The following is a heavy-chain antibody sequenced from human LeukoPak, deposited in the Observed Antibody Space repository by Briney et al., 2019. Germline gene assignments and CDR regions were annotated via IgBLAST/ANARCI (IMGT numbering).Heavy chain of an antibody. Sequence: ASVKVSCKASGYTFTGYYMHWVRQAPGQGLEWMGWINPNNGGTNYAQKFQGRVTMTRDTSISTTYMELSSLRSEDTAVYYCARANTRRGYFDYWGQGTLVTVSS. CDR1: GYTFTGYY. CDR2: INPNNGGT. J-gene: IGHJ4*02. D-gene: IGHD3-3*01. CDR3: ARANTRRGYFDY. V-gene: IGHV1-2*02.